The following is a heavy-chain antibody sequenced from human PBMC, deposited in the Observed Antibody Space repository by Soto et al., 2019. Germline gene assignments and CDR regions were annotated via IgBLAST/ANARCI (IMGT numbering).Heavy chain of an antibody. V-gene: IGHV4-39*02. D-gene: IGHD5-12*01. CDR2: MSYGGGS. J-gene: IGHJ4*02. CDR1: GASIRSSSYS. Sequence: SETLSLTCVVSGASIRSSSYSWGWIRQPPGKGLEWIGSMSYGGGSYYNPSLKSRVTISADTSMNQISLKMSSVTAAETAVYFCARERREKIHDGYDIDYWGQGTLVT. CDR3: ARERREKIHDGYDIDY.